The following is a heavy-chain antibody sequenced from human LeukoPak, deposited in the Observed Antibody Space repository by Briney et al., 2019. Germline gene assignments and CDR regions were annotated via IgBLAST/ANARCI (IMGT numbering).Heavy chain of an antibody. J-gene: IGHJ4*02. CDR3: ASGASDDSSGYYYFDY. V-gene: IGHV1-2*06. Sequence: GASVKVSCKASGYTFTGYYMHWVRQAPGQGLEWMGRINPNSGGTNYAQKFQGGVTITADKSTSTAYMELSSLRSEDTAVYYCASGASDDSSGYYYFDYWGQGTLVTVSS. D-gene: IGHD3-22*01. CDR1: GYTFTGYY. CDR2: INPNSGGT.